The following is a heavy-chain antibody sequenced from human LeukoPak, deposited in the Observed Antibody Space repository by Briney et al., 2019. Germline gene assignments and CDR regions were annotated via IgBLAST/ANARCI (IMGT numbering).Heavy chain of an antibody. CDR1: GGSISTSSYY. CDR3: ARRKSPMGYSYGLNWFDP. CDR2: IFYSGST. Sequence: SETLSLTCTVSGGSISTSSYYWGWVRQPPGKGLEWIGNIFYSGSTYYSPSLKSRVTISLDTSRNQFSLKLNSVTAADTAVYYCARRKSPMGYSYGLNWFDPWGQGTLVTVSS. V-gene: IGHV4-39*07. J-gene: IGHJ5*02. D-gene: IGHD5-18*01.